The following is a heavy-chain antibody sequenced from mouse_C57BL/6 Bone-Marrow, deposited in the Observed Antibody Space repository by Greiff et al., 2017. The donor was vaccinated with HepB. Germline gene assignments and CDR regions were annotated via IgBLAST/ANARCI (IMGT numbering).Heavy chain of an antibody. V-gene: IGHV1-52*01. CDR1: GYTFTSYW. CDR3: ARFGSSYEACFAY. D-gene: IGHD1-1*01. Sequence: QVQLQQPGAELVRPGSSVKLSCKASGYTFTSYWMHWVKQRPIQGLEWIGNIDPSDSETHYNQKFKDKATFTVDKSSSTAYMQLSSLTSEDSAVYYCARFGSSYEACFAYWGQGTLVTVSA. CDR2: IDPSDSET. J-gene: IGHJ3*01.